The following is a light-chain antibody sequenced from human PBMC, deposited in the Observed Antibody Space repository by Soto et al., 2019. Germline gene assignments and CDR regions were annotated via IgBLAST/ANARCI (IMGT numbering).Light chain of an antibody. CDR3: SSYAGSNTHVV. J-gene: IGLJ2*01. V-gene: IGLV2-8*01. CDR2: EVS. CDR1: SSDVGGYNY. Sequence: QSVLTQPPSASGSPGQSVTISCTGTSSDVGGYNYVSWYQQHPGKAPKVMIYEVSHRPSGVHDRFSGSKSGNTASLTVSGLQAEDEADYYCSSYAGSNTHVVFGGGTTLTVL.